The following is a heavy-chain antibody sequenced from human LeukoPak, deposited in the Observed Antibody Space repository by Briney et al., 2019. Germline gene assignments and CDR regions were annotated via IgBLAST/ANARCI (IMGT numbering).Heavy chain of an antibody. CDR3: AREALYNWNGWFDP. CDR1: GFIFSSYT. V-gene: IGHV3-21*01. J-gene: IGHJ5*02. Sequence: PGGSLRLSCAVSGFIFSSYTINWIRQTPGKGLEWVSSISSSGSYIYYADSVKGRFTISRDNVRNSLYLQMNSLRAEDTAVYYCAREALYNWNGWFDPWGQGTLVTVSS. D-gene: IGHD1-1*01. CDR2: ISSSGSYI.